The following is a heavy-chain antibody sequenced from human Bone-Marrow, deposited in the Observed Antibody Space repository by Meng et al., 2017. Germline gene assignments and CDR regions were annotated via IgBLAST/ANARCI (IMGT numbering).Heavy chain of an antibody. V-gene: IGHV3-21*04. CDR3: ARDRAVPYGGNPGGFDY. J-gene: IGHJ4*02. D-gene: IGHD4-23*01. Sequence: GGSLRLSCAASGFTFSSYSMNWVRQAPGKGLEWVSSISSSSSYIYYADSVKGRFTISRDNAKNSLYLQMNSLRSEDTAVYYCARDRAVPYGGNPGGFDYWGQGTLVTVSS. CDR1: GFTFSSYS. CDR2: ISSSSSYI.